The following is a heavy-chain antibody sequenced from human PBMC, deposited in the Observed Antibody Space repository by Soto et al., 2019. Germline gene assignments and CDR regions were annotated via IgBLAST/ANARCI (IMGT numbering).Heavy chain of an antibody. Sequence: GGSLRLSCAASGFTFSSYWMSWVRQAPGKGLEWVANIKQDGSEKYYVDSVKGRFTISRDNAKNSLYLQMNSLRAEDTAVYYFAREPNYDYIWGSYLNDAFDIWGQGTMVTVSS. CDR3: AREPNYDYIWGSYLNDAFDI. D-gene: IGHD3-16*02. CDR1: GFTFSSYW. V-gene: IGHV3-7*01. J-gene: IGHJ3*02. CDR2: IKQDGSEK.